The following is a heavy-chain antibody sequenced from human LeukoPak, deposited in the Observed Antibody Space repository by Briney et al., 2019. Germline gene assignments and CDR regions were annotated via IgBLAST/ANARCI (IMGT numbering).Heavy chain of an antibody. D-gene: IGHD1-14*01. V-gene: IGHV4-59*01. CDR1: GGSISPYY. CDR3: ARYRNEALFAFDI. CDR2: IYYSGST. Sequence: SETVSLTCTVSGGSISPYYWSWIRQPPGKGLEWIGYIYYSGSTNYNPSLKSRVTISVDTSKNQFSLKLSSLTPADTAVYYCARYRNEALFAFDIWGQGTMVTVSS. J-gene: IGHJ3*02.